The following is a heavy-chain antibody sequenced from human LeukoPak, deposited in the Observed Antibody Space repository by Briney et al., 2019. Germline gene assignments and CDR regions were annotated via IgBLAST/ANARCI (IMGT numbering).Heavy chain of an antibody. V-gene: IGHV1-18*01. CDR2: INTYNDNT. D-gene: IGHD2-2*01. Sequence: ASVDVSCKASGYTFTSYGISWVRQAPGQGLEWLGWINTYNDNTNYAQTLQGRVTMTADTSTSTAYMELRSLRSDDTAVYYCAREYSSSTCCYGGDYWGQGTLVTVSS. CDR1: GYTFTSYG. CDR3: AREYSSSTCCYGGDY. J-gene: IGHJ4*02.